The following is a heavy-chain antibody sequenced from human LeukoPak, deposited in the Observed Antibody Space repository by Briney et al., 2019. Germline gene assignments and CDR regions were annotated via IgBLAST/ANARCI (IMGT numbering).Heavy chain of an antibody. V-gene: IGHV1-2*02. J-gene: IGHJ4*02. D-gene: IGHD3-10*01. Sequence: ASVKVSCKASGYTFTGYYMHWVRQAPGQGLEWMGWINPNSGGTNYAQKFQGRVTMTRDTSISTAYMELSRLRSDDTAVYYCARGPMVRGVIIIRCYFDYWGQGTLVTVSS. CDR2: INPNSGGT. CDR1: GYTFTGYY. CDR3: ARGPMVRGVIIIRCYFDY.